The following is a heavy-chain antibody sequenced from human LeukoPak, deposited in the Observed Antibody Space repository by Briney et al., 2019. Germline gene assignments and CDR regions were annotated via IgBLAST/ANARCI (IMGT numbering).Heavy chain of an antibody. V-gene: IGHV4-61*01. Sequence: KPSETLSLTCTVSGGSVSSGSYYWSWIRQPPGKGLEWIGYIYYSGSTNYNPSLKSRVTISVDTSKNQFSLKLSSVTAADTAVYYCARVPSITIFGVVTPYYFDYWSQGTLVTVSS. CDR2: IYYSGST. CDR3: ARVPSITIFGVVTPYYFDY. J-gene: IGHJ4*02. D-gene: IGHD3-3*01. CDR1: GGSVSSGSYY.